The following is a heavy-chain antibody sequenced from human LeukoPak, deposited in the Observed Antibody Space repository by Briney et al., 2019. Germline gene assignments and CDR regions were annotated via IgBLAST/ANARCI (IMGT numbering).Heavy chain of an antibody. V-gene: IGHV3-7*01. J-gene: IGHJ4*02. Sequence: GGSLRLSCAASGFTFSSNWMSWVRQAPGKGLEWVANIKQDGSEKYYVDSVKGRFTISRDNAKNSLYLQMNSLRAEDTAVYYCARRYFGYWGQGTLVTVSS. CDR2: IKQDGSEK. CDR1: GFTFSSNW. CDR3: ARRYFGY.